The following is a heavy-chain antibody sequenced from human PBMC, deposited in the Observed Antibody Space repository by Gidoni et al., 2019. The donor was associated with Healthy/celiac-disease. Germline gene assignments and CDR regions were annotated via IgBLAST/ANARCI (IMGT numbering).Heavy chain of an antibody. Sequence: QVQLVQSGAEVKKPGSSVKVSCTASGGTFSSYTISWVRQAPGQGLEWMGRIIPILGIANYAQKFQGRVTITADKSTSTAYMELSSLRSEDTAVYYCAVAYSSGWYVYWGQGTLVTVSS. CDR1: GGTFSSYT. D-gene: IGHD6-19*01. CDR3: AVAYSSGWYVY. CDR2: IIPILGIA. V-gene: IGHV1-69*02. J-gene: IGHJ4*02.